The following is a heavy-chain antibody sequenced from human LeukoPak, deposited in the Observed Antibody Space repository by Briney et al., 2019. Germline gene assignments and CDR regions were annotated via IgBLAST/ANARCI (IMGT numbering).Heavy chain of an antibody. J-gene: IGHJ6*02. CDR3: AREYCSGGSCYPYGMDV. CDR1: GFTFSSYG. D-gene: IGHD2-15*01. CDR2: IWYDGSNK. Sequence: QPGRSLRLSCAASGFTFSSYGMHWVRQAPGKGLEWVAVIWYDGSNKYYADSVKGRFTISRDNSKNTLYLQMNSLRAEDTAVYYRAREYCSGGSCYPYGMDVWGQGTTVTVSS. V-gene: IGHV3-33*01.